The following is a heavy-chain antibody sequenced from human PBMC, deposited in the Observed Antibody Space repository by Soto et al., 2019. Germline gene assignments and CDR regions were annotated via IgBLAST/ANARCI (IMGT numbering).Heavy chain of an antibody. CDR1: GYTFTSYD. V-gene: IGHV1-8*01. CDR3: ARGIRSGWYRDATYYYYMDV. CDR2: MNPNSGNT. D-gene: IGHD6-19*01. Sequence: QVQLVQSGAEVKKPGASVKVSCKASGYTFTSYDINWVRQATGQGLEWMGWMNPNSGNTGYAQKFQGRVTMTRNTSISTAYMELSSLRSEDTAVYYCARGIRSGWYRDATYYYYMDVWGKGTTVTVSS. J-gene: IGHJ6*03.